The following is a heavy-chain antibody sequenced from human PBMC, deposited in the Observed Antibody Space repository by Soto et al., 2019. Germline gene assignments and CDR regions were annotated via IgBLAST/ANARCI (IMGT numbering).Heavy chain of an antibody. V-gene: IGHV4-34*01. CDR1: GGSFSGYY. CDR2: INHSGST. CDR3: ARELGYCSGGSCLNYGMDV. D-gene: IGHD2-15*01. J-gene: IGHJ6*02. Sequence: PSETLSLTCAVYGGSFSGYYWSWIRQPPGKGLEWIGEINHSGSTNYNPSLKSRVTISVDTSKNQFSLKLSSVTAADTAVYYCARELGYCSGGSCLNYGMDVWGQGTTVTVSS.